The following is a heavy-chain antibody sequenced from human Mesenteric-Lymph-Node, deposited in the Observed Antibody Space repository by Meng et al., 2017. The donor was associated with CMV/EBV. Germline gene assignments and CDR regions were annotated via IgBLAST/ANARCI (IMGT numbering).Heavy chain of an antibody. V-gene: IGHV3-23*01. CDR2: IGSDFKT. D-gene: IGHD3-10*01. CDR1: AFTFRNFD. Sequence: SCATSAFTFRNFDMNWVRQAPGKGLEWVSSIGSDFKTYHGDSVKGRFTISRDNSKNTLYLQMNSLRVEDTALYYCARDLYYFNSADYWGQGTLVTVSS. J-gene: IGHJ4*02. CDR3: ARDLYYFNSADY.